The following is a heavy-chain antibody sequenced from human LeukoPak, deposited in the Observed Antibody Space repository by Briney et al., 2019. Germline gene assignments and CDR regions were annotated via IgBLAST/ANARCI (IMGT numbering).Heavy chain of an antibody. V-gene: IGHV4-34*01. J-gene: IGHJ6*03. CDR3: AGHYYDSSGYFLHYYYYMDV. D-gene: IGHD3-22*01. Sequence: SETLSLTCAVYGGSFSGYYWSWIRQPPGKGLEWIGEINHSGSTNYNPSLKSRVTISVDTSKNQFSLKLSSVTAADTAVYYCAGHYYDSSGYFLHYYYYMDVWGKGTTVTVSS. CDR1: GGSFSGYY. CDR2: INHSGST.